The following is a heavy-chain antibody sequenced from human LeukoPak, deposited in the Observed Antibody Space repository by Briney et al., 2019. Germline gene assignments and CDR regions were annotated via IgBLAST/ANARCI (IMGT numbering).Heavy chain of an antibody. CDR1: GFTIDDYA. Sequence: GGSLRLSCAASGFTIDDYAMHWVRQAPGKGLEWVSGISWNSGSIGYADSVKGRFTISRVNAKNSLYLQMNSLRAEDTALYYCAKPLSGYSYGYPDYWGQGTLVTVSS. J-gene: IGHJ4*02. CDR2: ISWNSGSI. V-gene: IGHV3-9*01. CDR3: AKPLSGYSYGYPDY. D-gene: IGHD5-18*01.